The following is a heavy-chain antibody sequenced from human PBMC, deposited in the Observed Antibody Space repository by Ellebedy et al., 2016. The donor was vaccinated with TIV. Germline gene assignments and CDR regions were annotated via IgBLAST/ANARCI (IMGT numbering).Heavy chain of an antibody. V-gene: IGHV1-18*04. Sequence: AASVKVSCKASGYTFTTYGITWVRQAPGQGPEWMGWIGTYEGNTKYAQKLQGRVTMTRDTSTSTAYMELLSLRSDDTAVYYCARDRDGSSSSDFQHWGPGTLVTVSS. CDR1: GYTFTTYG. CDR3: ARDRDGSSSSDFQH. D-gene: IGHD6-6*01. J-gene: IGHJ1*01. CDR2: IGTYEGNT.